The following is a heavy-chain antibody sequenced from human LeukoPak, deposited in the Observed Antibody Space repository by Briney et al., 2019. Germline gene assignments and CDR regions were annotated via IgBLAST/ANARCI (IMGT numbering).Heavy chain of an antibody. CDR2: IYSSGSA. CDR1: GGSISSVAYY. J-gene: IGHJ4*02. D-gene: IGHD2/OR15-2a*01. V-gene: IGHV4-31*03. CDR3: AGHHPRNTVDF. Sequence: PSQTLSLTCTVSGGSISSVAYYWSWIRQHPGKGLEWIGYIYSSGSAFYNPSLKSRVTISLDTSKNQFSLKLSSVTAADTAVYYCAGHHPRNTVDFWGQGTLVTVSS.